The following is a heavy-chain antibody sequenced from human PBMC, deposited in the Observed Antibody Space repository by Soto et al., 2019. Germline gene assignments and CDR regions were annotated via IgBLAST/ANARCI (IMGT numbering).Heavy chain of an antibody. V-gene: IGHV4-4*02. J-gene: IGHJ5*02. D-gene: IGHD4-17*01. CDR2: IYHSGSA. CDR1: GDSINSRNW. CDR3: ARGDAPTVTTINYFDP. Sequence: VHLQESGPGLVKPSGTLSLTCAVSGDSINSRNWWTWVRQSPGKGLERIGEIYHSGSAHYNPSLKSRLTVSVDKSKNQFSLNLASVTAADTAVYYCARGDAPTVTTINYFDPWGQGTQVTVSS.